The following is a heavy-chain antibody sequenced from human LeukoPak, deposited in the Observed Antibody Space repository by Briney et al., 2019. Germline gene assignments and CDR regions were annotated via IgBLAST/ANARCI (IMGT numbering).Heavy chain of an antibody. V-gene: IGHV4-39*01. CDR2: IYYSGST. CDR3: ARGAMRYMDV. J-gene: IGHJ6*03. CDR1: GGSISSSSYY. Sequence: SETLSLTCTVSGGSISSSSYYWGWIRQPPGKGLEWIGSIYYSGSTYYNPSLKSRVTISVDTSKNQFSLKLSSVTAADTAVYYCARGAMRYMDVWGKGTTVTVSS. D-gene: IGHD2-2*01.